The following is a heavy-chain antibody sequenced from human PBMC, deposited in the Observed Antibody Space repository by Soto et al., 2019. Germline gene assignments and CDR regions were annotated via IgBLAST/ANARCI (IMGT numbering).Heavy chain of an antibody. V-gene: IGHV3-15*01. CDR3: TTYDYIWGTYRYRGAY. Sequence: EVHLVESGGGLVKPGGSLRLSCVASGFTFSDSWMSWVRHAPGKGLEWVARILSETDGGTIDYAAPVEDRFTISRDDSQNMLDLQMNSLKTEDTAVYCCTTYDYIWGTYRYRGAYWGQGTLVTVSS. CDR2: ILSETDGGTI. J-gene: IGHJ4*02. D-gene: IGHD3-16*02. CDR1: GFTFSDSW.